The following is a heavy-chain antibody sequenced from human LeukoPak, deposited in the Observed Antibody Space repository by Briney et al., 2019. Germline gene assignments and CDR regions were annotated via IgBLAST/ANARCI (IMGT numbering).Heavy chain of an antibody. Sequence: SQTLSLTCTVSGGSISSGDYYWSWIRQPPGKGLEWIGYIYYSGSTYYNPSLKSRVTIPVDTSKNQFSLKLSSVTAADTAVYYCARDPGYYDSSGYVDWGQGTLVTVSS. CDR1: GGSISSGDYY. CDR2: IYYSGST. J-gene: IGHJ4*02. D-gene: IGHD3-22*01. CDR3: ARDPGYYDSSGYVD. V-gene: IGHV4-30-4*01.